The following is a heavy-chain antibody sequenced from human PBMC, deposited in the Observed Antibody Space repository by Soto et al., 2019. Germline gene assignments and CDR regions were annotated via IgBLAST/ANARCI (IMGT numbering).Heavy chain of an antibody. CDR1: GYTFNHYG. CDR3: ARITYGANYVDF. CDR2: ISLYNGNT. D-gene: IGHD4-17*01. V-gene: IGHV1-18*01. J-gene: IGHJ4*02. Sequence: ASVKVSCKASGYTFNHYGISWVRQAPGQGLEWMGWISLYNGNTNYAQKLQGRVTMTTDTSTSTAYVELRGLRSDDTAVYYCARITYGANYVDFWGRGTLVTVSS.